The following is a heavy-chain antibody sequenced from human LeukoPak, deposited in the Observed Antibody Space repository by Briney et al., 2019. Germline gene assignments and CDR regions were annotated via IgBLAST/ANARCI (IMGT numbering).Heavy chain of an antibody. CDR1: GGTFSSYA. D-gene: IGHD3-10*01. J-gene: IGHJ4*02. Sequence: ASVKVSCKASGGTFSSYAISWVRQAPGQGLEWMGGIIPIFGTANYAQKFQGRVTITADESTSTAYMELSSLRAEDTAVHYCARDLQRSGDYWGQGTLVTVSS. CDR2: IIPIFGTA. V-gene: IGHV1-69*13. CDR3: ARDLQRSGDY.